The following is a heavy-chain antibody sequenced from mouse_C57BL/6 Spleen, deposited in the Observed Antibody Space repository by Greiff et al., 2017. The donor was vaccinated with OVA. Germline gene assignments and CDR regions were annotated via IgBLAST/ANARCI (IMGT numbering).Heavy chain of an antibody. J-gene: IGHJ3*01. CDR1: GFSLTSYG. V-gene: IGHV2-5*01. D-gene: IGHD2-4*01. CDR2: IWRGGST. CDR3: AKSPYDYDLSWFAY. Sequence: VQGVESGPGLVQPSQSLSITCTVSGFSLTSYGVHWVRQSPGKGLEWLGVIWRGGSTDYNAAFMSRLSITKDNSKSQVFFKMNSLQADDTAIYYCAKSPYDYDLSWFAYWGQGTLVTVSA.